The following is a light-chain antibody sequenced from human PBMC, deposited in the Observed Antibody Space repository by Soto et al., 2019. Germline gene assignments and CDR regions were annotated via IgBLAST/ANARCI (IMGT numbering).Light chain of an antibody. CDR2: EGS. V-gene: IGLV2-23*01. CDR3: CSYAGSGTSV. CDR1: STDVGSYYL. Sequence: QSALTQPASVSGSPGQSITISCTGTSTDVGSYYLVSWYQQHPGKAPKLMIYEGSKRPSGVSNRFSGSRFGNTASLTISGLQAEDEGDYYCCSYAGSGTSVFGGGTKVTVL. J-gene: IGLJ2*01.